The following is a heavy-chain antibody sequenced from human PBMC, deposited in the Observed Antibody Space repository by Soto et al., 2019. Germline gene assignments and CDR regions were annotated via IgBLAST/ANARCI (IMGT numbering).Heavy chain of an antibody. D-gene: IGHD5-18*01. V-gene: IGHV4-61*01. J-gene: IGHJ4*02. CDR2: GSYSGTT. Sequence: QVQLQESGPGLVKPSETLSLTCTVSGVSVSSGSFYWAWIRQPPGKGLEWIGFGSYSGTTNYKPSLKSRVTIFVDTSRSQTPLKVNSLTAADTAVYYCSRGATVTQYDYWGQGTLFTVS. CDR3: SRGATVTQYDY. CDR1: GVSVSSGSFY.